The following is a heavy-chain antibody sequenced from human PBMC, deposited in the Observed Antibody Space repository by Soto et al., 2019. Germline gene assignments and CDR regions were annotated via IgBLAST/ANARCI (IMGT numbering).Heavy chain of an antibody. J-gene: IGHJ6*02. Sequence: QVQLVESGGGGVQPGRSLRLSCAASGFTFSSYGMHWIRQAPGKGLEWVAVISYDGSNKYYADSVRGRFTISRDNSKNTLYLQMNSLRAEDTAVYYCAKGAKLRCSGGCCYAYYYYGMDVWGQGTTVTVSS. D-gene: IGHD2-15*01. CDR2: ISYDGSNK. CDR1: GFTFSSYG. V-gene: IGHV3-30*18. CDR3: AKGAKLRCSGGCCYAYYYYGMDV.